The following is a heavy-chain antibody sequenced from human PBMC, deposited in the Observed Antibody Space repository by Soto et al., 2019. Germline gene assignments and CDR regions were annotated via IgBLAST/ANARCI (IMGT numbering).Heavy chain of an antibody. CDR3: VRRVNIPSWYFDL. V-gene: IGHV4-39*01. CDR2: INYSGTA. CDR1: GASISKTSSY. D-gene: IGHD2-21*01. J-gene: IGHJ2*01. Sequence: QVELQQSGPGVVRPSETLSLTCSVSGASISKTSSYWGWIRQPPGKGLEWIGSINYSGTAYYSPSLWSRATLSFDTSANQFSLRPMSVTAADTAFYFCVRRVNIPSWYFDLWGREKPVIVSS.